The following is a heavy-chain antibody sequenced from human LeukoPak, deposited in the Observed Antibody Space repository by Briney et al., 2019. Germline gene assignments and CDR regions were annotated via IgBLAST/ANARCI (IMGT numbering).Heavy chain of an antibody. V-gene: IGHV4-39*01. CDR2: IYYSRST. Sequence: SETLSLTCTVSGGSISSSSYYWGWIRQPPGKGLEWIGSIYYSRSTYYNPSLKSRVTISVDTSKNQFSLKLSSVTAADTAVYYCASPRRLGVIDYWGQGTLVTVSS. CDR1: GGSISSSSYY. J-gene: IGHJ4*02. CDR3: ASPRRLGVIDY. D-gene: IGHD7-27*01.